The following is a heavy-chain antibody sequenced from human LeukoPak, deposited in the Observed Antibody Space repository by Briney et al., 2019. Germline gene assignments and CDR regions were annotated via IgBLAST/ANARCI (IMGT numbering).Heavy chain of an antibody. V-gene: IGHV3-20*01. CDR1: GFTFSTYG. Sequence: GGSLRLSCAASGFTFSTYGMSWVRQAPGKGLEWVSGRNGGSTGYADSVKGRFTISRDNAKKSLYLQMHSLRAEDTAFYHCARVKGEGAHFDYWGQGTLVTVSS. CDR3: ARVKGEGAHFDY. CDR2: RNGGST. D-gene: IGHD1-26*01. J-gene: IGHJ4*02.